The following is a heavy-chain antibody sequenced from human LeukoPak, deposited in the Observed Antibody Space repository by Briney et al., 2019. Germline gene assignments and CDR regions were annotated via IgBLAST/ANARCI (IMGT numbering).Heavy chain of an antibody. D-gene: IGHD3-3*01. CDR2: IYTSGST. CDR1: GGSISSYY. V-gene: IGHV4-4*07. CDR3: ARGRGGTIFGVVLGYMDV. J-gene: IGHJ6*03. Sequence: SETLSLTCTVSGGSISSYYWSWIRQPAGKGLEWIGRIYTSGSTNYNPSLKSPVTMSVDTSKNQFSLKLSSVTAADTAVYYCARGRGGTIFGVVLGYMDVWGKGTTVTVSS.